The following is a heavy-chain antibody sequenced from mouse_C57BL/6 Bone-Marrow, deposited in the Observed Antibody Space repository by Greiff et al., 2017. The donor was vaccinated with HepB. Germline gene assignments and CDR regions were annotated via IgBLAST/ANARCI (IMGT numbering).Heavy chain of an antibody. J-gene: IGHJ3*01. D-gene: IGHD1-1*01. CDR1: GYTFTSYW. V-gene: IGHV1-7*01. Sequence: VQLQQSGAELAKPGASVKLSCKASGYTFTSYWMHWVKQRPGQGLEWIGYINPSSGYTKYNQKFKDKATLTADKSSSTAYMQLSSLTYVDSAVYSCAKWVFIYIYGCSYAWFAYWGQGTLVTVSA. CDR3: AKWVFIYIYGCSYAWFAY. CDR2: INPSSGYT.